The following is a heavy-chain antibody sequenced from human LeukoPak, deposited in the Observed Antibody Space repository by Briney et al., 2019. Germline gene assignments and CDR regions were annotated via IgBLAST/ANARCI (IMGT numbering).Heavy chain of an antibody. D-gene: IGHD2-21*02. J-gene: IGHJ4*02. CDR2: ISGSGGST. CDR3: AKEGVVTGHWSSDY. CDR1: GFTFSTFG. V-gene: IGHV3-23*01. Sequence: GGSLRLSCAASGFTFSTFGMSWVRQAPGKRLEWVSAISGSGGSTYSANSVKGRFTISRDNSKNTLYLQMNSLRAEDTAVYYCAKEGVVTGHWSSDYWGQGTLVTVSS.